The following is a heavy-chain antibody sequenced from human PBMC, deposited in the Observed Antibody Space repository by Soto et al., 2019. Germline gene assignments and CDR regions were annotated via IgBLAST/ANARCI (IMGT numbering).Heavy chain of an antibody. V-gene: IGHV4-59*01. J-gene: IGHJ4*02. Sequence: PSETLSLTCTVSGGSISHYYWSWIRQPPGKGLEWIGYIFYSGSTNYNPSLKSRVTISVDTPKNKFSLKLRSVSAADTAVYYCARIKRGYSYGSIIDFWGQGTLVTVSS. D-gene: IGHD5-12*01. CDR1: GGSISHYY. CDR3: ARIKRGYSYGSIIDF. CDR2: IFYSGST.